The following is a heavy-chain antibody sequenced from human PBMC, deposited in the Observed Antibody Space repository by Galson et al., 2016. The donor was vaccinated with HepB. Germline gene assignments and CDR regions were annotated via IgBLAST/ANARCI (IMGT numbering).Heavy chain of an antibody. J-gene: IGHJ4*02. D-gene: IGHD1-14*01. V-gene: IGHV3-7*03. Sequence: SLRLSCAASGFTFSSHWMHWVRRAPGKGLEWVANINPDGGEKYHVDSVKGRFTISRDNAKNSLYLQMNSLRAEDTAVFYCANHRGWGQGTLVTVSS. CDR1: GFTFSSHW. CDR3: ANHRG. CDR2: INPDGGEK.